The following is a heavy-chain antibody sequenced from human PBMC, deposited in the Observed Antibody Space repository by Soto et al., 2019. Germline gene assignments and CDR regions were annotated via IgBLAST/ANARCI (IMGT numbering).Heavy chain of an antibody. V-gene: IGHV3-21*01. D-gene: IGHD6-13*01. CDR2: ITISSSSI. CDR3: ARDRIASWFDS. J-gene: IGHJ5*01. Sequence: EVQLVESGGGLVKAGGSLRLSCSASGFTFSSYSMNWVRQTPGKGLEWVSSITISSSSIYNADSVKGRFTISRDNAKNSLYLQMNSLRAEDTAVYYCARDRIASWFDSWGQGTLVTVSS. CDR1: GFTFSSYS.